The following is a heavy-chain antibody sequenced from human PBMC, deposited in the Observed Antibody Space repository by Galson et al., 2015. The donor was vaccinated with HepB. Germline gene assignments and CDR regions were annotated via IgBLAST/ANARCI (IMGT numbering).Heavy chain of an antibody. J-gene: IGHJ4*02. D-gene: IGHD3-3*01. CDR2: ITDSGTGT. CDR3: AKRSTGGVRFLEN. Sequence: SLRLSCAASGFTFSYYAMNWVRQSPGKGLEWVSSITDSGTGTYYADSVKGRFTISRDNSKNTLFLQMNSLRVEDTALYYCAKRSTGGVRFLENWGRGTLVTVSS. V-gene: IGHV3-23*01. CDR1: GFTFSYYA.